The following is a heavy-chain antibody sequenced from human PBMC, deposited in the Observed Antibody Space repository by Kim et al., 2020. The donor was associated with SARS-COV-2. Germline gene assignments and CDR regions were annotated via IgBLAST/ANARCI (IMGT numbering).Heavy chain of an antibody. V-gene: IGHV4-59*01. CDR3: ARDGGYPRGYSGYPGPRNYYYYGMDV. Sequence: SETLSLTCTVSGGSISSYYWSWIRQPPGKGLEWIGYIYYSGSTNYNPSLKSRVTISVDTSKNQFPLKLSSVTAADTAVYYCARDGGYPRGYSGYPGPRNYYYYGMDVWGQGTTVTVSS. D-gene: IGHD5-12*01. CDR2: IYYSGST. CDR1: GGSISSYY. J-gene: IGHJ6*02.